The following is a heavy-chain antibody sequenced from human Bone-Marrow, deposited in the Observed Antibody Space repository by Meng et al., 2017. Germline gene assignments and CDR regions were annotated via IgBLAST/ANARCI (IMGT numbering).Heavy chain of an antibody. CDR2: MNPNSGNT. D-gene: IGHD3-10*01. Sequence: QVQLVQSGAEVKKPGASVKVSCKASGYTFTSYDINWVRQATGQGLEWMGWMNPNSGNTNYAQKFQGRVTITADESTSTAYMELSSLRSEDTAVYYCARWGWFGELLFPFDPWGQGTLVTVSS. CDR1: GYTFTSYD. V-gene: IGHV1-8*01. CDR3: ARWGWFGELLFPFDP. J-gene: IGHJ5*02.